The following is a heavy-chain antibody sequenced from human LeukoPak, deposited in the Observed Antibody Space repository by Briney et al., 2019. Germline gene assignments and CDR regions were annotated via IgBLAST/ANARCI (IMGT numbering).Heavy chain of an antibody. CDR2: IYYSGST. Sequence: SQSLSLTWTVSGASISSYYWSWIRQPPGKGMEWVGYIYYSGSTNYNPSLKSRVTISVDTSKNQFSLKLSSVTAADTAVYYCARLSGYYGSGIDYWGQGTLVTVSS. V-gene: IGHV4-59*01. J-gene: IGHJ4*02. CDR1: GASISSYY. D-gene: IGHD3-10*01. CDR3: ARLSGYYGSGIDY.